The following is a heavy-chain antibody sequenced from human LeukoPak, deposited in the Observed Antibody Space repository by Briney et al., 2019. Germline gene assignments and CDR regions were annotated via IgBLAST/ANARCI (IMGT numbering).Heavy chain of an antibody. V-gene: IGHV3-43D*03. CDR3: AKATKIYNSPFDY. Sequence: PGGSLRLSCAPSGFTFDDYAMHWVGQAPGKGLEWVSLINWSGGSTYYTDSVKGRFTISRDNIKNSLYLQMNSLRPEDTALYYCAKATKIYNSPFDYCGQGTLVTVSS. D-gene: IGHD1-1*01. J-gene: IGHJ4*02. CDR1: GFTFDDYA. CDR2: INWSGGST.